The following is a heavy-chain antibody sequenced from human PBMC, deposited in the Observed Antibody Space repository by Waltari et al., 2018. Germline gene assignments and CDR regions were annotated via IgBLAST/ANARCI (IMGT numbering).Heavy chain of an antibody. Sequence: QVQLVQSGAEVKKPGSSVKVSCKASGGTFSSYAISWVRQAPGQGLEWMGGIIPIFGTANYAQKYQGRVTITADKSTSTAYMELSSLRSEDTAVYYCARPRSGYSSGWYGDYFDYWGQGTLVTVSS. CDR2: IIPIFGTA. CDR3: ARPRSGYSSGWYGDYFDY. V-gene: IGHV1-69*14. J-gene: IGHJ4*02. D-gene: IGHD6-19*01. CDR1: GGTFSSYA.